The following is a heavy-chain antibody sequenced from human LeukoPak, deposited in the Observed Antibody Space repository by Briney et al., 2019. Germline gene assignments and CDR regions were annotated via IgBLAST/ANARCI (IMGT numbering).Heavy chain of an antibody. CDR1: GYTFTGYD. V-gene: IGHV1-8*01. Sequence: ASLRVSSKASGYTFTGYDINSVRQAPGQGREWMGCMNPNSGNTGYPQKFQGRVTMTRNTSISTAYMELSSLRSEDTAVYYCASAYCGGDCYSPGATNYYYYGMDVWGQGTTVTVSS. J-gene: IGHJ6*02. D-gene: IGHD2-21*02. CDR2: MNPNSGNT. CDR3: ASAYCGGDCYSPGATNYYYYGMDV.